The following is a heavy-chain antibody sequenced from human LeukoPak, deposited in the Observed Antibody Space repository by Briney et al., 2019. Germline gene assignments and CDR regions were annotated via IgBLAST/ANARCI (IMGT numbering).Heavy chain of an antibody. D-gene: IGHD6-19*01. V-gene: IGHV3-23*01. CDR2: ISGSGGST. CDR3: AKDLEQWLVLGLFDY. J-gene: IGHJ4*02. Sequence: GGSLRLSCAASGFTFSSYAMSWVRQAPGKGLEWVSAISGSGGSTYYADFVKGRFTISRDNSKNTLYLQMNSLRAEDTAVYYCAKDLEQWLVLGLFDYWGQGTLVTVSS. CDR1: GFTFSSYA.